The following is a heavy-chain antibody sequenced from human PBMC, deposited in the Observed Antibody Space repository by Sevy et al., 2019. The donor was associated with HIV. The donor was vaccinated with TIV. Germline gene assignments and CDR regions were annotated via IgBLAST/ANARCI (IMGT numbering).Heavy chain of an antibody. V-gene: IGHV3-15*01. CDR1: GFTFCNTW. D-gene: IGHD3-22*01. Sequence: GGSLRLSCPGSGFTFCNTWMSWVRQAPGKGLEWIGRIKSKTDGGTTDYAAPVKGRFSISRDDSKNTLYLQMNSLKTEDTAVYYCATPWFWGQGTLVTVSS. CDR2: IKSKTDGGTT. J-gene: IGHJ4*02. CDR3: ATPWF.